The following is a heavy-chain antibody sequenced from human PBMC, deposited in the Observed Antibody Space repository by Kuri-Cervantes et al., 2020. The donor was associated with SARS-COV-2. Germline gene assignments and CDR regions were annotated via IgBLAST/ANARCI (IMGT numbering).Heavy chain of an antibody. CDR1: GGSISSSSYY. D-gene: IGHD2-2*02. CDR3: ARLGVVPAAIQIDY. J-gene: IGHJ4*02. CDR2: IYYSGST. V-gene: IGHV4-39*01. Sequence: SETLSLTCTVSGGSISSSSYYWGWIRQPPGKGLERIGSIYYSGSTYYNPSLKSRVTISVDTSKNQFSLKLSSVTAADTAVYYCARLGVVPAAIQIDYWGQGTLVTVSS.